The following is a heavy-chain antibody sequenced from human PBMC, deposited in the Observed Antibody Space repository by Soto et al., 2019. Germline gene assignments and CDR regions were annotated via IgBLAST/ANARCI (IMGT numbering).Heavy chain of an antibody. Sequence: EMQLLESGGGLVQPGGSLRLSCEASGFTFSSYAMSWVRQAPGKGLESVSDISGSGGSTNYADSVKGRFTISRDNSKNTLFLQMKSLRAEDTAVYYCAKNFRVIWDAFDIWGQGTMVTVSS. J-gene: IGHJ3*02. V-gene: IGHV3-23*01. D-gene: IGHD3-22*01. CDR2: ISGSGGST. CDR3: AKNFRVIWDAFDI. CDR1: GFTFSSYA.